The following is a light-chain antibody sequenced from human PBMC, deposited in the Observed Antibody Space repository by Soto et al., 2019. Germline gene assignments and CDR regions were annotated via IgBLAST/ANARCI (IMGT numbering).Light chain of an antibody. J-gene: IGKJ4*01. CDR2: FAS. CDR1: RSVRSN. CDR3: QQFKDWPPLT. Sequence: EIVLTQSPATLSVSPGESATLSCRASRSVRSNLAWYQQKPGQSPRLLIYFASTRATGVPARFSGSGSGTEFTLTISSLQSEDFAVYYCQQFKDWPPLTFGGGTKVEIK. V-gene: IGKV3-15*01.